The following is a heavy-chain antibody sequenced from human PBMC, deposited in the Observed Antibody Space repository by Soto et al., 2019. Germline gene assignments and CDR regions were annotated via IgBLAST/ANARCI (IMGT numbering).Heavy chain of an antibody. V-gene: IGHV4-4*02. D-gene: IGHD3-22*01. CDR2: IYHSGST. Sequence: LSLTCAVSGGSISSSNWWSWVRQPPGKGLEWIGEIYHSGSTNYNPSLKSRVTISVDTSKNQFSLKLSSVTAADTAVYYCARRGYYYDSSGSWFDPWGQGTLVT. J-gene: IGHJ5*02. CDR3: ARRGYYYDSSGSWFDP. CDR1: GGSISSSNW.